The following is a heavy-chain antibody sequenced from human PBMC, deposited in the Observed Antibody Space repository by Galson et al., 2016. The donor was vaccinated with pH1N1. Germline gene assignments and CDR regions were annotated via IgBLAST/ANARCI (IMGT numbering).Heavy chain of an antibody. J-gene: IGHJ4*02. D-gene: IGHD3-22*01. V-gene: IGHV4-4*02. Sequence: QPPGKGLEWIGEIYHSGSTNYNPSLKSRVTISVDKSKNQFSLKLSSVTAADTAVYYCATSLEYDNNGYVDYWGQGTLVTVSS. CDR2: IYHSGST. CDR3: ATSLEYDNNGYVDY.